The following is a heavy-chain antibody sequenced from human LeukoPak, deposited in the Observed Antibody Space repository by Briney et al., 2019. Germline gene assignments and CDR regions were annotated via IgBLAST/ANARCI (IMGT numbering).Heavy chain of an antibody. CDR1: GGSFSGYY. V-gene: IGHV4-34*01. D-gene: IGHD6-19*01. CDR2: INHSGST. Sequence: SETLSLTCAVYGGSFSGYYWSWIRQPPGKGLEWIGEINHSGSTNYNPSLKSRVTISVDTSKNQFSLKLSSVTAADTAVYYCARAGYSSGWYLSRGMDVWGQGTTVTVSS. CDR3: ARAGYSSGWYLSRGMDV. J-gene: IGHJ6*02.